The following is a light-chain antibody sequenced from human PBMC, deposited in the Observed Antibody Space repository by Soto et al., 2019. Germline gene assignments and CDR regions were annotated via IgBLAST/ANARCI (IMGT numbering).Light chain of an antibody. V-gene: IGKV3-15*01. J-gene: IGKJ2*01. Sequence: EIVMTQSPATLSVSPGERATLSCRASQSVSSNLAWYQQKPGQAPRLLIYGASTRATGIPARFXXSGSGTXXXXXXXSLQSEDFAVYYCQQYNNWRSFGQGTKLEIK. CDR1: QSVSSN. CDR3: QQYNNWRS. CDR2: GAS.